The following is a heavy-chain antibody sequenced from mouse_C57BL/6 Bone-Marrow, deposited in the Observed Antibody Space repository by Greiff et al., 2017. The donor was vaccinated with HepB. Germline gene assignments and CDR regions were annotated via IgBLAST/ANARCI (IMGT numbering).Heavy chain of an antibody. CDR3: ETAQATDYAMDY. Sequence: QVQLQQSGAELVKPGASVKISCKASGYAFSSYWMNWVKQRPGKGLEWIGQIYPGDGDTNYNGKFKGKATLTADKSSSTAYMQLSSLTSEDSAVYCGETAQATDYAMDYWGQGTSVTVSS. J-gene: IGHJ4*01. CDR1: GYAFSSYW. V-gene: IGHV1-80*01. D-gene: IGHD3-2*02. CDR2: IYPGDGDT.